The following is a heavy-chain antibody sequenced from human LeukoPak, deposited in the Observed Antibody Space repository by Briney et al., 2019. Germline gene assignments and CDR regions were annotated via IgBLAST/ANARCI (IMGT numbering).Heavy chain of an antibody. J-gene: IGHJ5*02. V-gene: IGHV1-69*05. Sequence: RASVKVSCNASGGTFSSYAISWVRQAPGQGLEWMGGIIPIFGTANYAQNFQGRVTITTDESTSTAYMDLSSLRSEDTAVYYCAREGGFLGYCTSTSCPNWFDPWGQGTLVTVSS. CDR1: GGTFSSYA. CDR2: IIPIFGTA. D-gene: IGHD2-2*01. CDR3: AREGGFLGYCTSTSCPNWFDP.